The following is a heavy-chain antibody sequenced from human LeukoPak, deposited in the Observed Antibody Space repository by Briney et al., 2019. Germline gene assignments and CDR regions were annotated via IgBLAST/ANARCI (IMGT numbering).Heavy chain of an antibody. CDR2: ISYDGSNK. D-gene: IGHD6-13*01. Sequence: GRSLRLSCAASGFTFSSYAMHWVRQAPGKGLEWVAVISYDGSNKYYADSVKGRFTISRDNSKNTLYLQMNSLRAEDTAVYYCARDRVAAAISLFDYWGQGTLVTVSS. J-gene: IGHJ4*02. V-gene: IGHV3-30-3*01. CDR1: GFTFSSYA. CDR3: ARDRVAAAISLFDY.